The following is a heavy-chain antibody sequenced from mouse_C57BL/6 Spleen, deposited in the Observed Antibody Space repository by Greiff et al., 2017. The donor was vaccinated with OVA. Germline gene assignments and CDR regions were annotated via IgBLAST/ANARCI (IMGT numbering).Heavy chain of an antibody. CDR1: GYTFTSYW. Sequence: QVQLQQSGAELVKPGASVKLSCKASGYTFTSYWMQWVKQRPGQGLEWIGEIDPSDSYTNYNQKFKGKATLTVDTSSSTAYMQLSSLTSEDSAVYYCVLIYYGNYSHYFDYWGQGTTLTVSS. V-gene: IGHV1-50*01. CDR3: VLIYYGNYSHYFDY. J-gene: IGHJ2*01. CDR2: IDPSDSYT. D-gene: IGHD2-1*01.